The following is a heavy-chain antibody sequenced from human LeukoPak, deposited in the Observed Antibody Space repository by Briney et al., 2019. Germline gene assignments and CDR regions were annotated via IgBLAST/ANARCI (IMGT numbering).Heavy chain of an antibody. CDR2: MNPNSGNT. CDR3: ATGAEHGYTGGFDP. V-gene: IGHV1-8*01. J-gene: IGHJ5*02. CDR1: GYTFTSYD. Sequence: ASVKVSCKASGYTFTSYDINWVRQATGQGLEWMGWMNPNSGNTGYAQKFQGRVTVTRNTSISTAYMELSSLRSEDTAVYYCATGAEHGYTGGFDPWGQGTLVTVSS. D-gene: IGHD3-16*01.